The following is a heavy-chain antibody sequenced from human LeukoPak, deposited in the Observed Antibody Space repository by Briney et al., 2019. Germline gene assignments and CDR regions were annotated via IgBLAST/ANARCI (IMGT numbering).Heavy chain of an antibody. CDR3: AKTERDRYYFDS. Sequence: GGSLRLSCAASGFTFSNYAMSWVRQAPGKRLEWVSISGSGDSTYYADSVKGRFTISRDNSKNTLYLQMSSLRADDTAVYYCAKTERDRYYFDSWGQGTLVTVSS. J-gene: IGHJ4*02. CDR2: ISGSGDST. CDR1: GFTFSNYA. V-gene: IGHV3-23*01.